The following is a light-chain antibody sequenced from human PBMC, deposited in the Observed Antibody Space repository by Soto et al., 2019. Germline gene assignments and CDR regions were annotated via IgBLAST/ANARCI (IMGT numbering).Light chain of an antibody. Sequence: DMQMTQSPPSLSASVGDKITITCRASHAISNYLAWYQQKPGEVPKLLIYSASTLESGVSSRFSGGGTGTDFTLTINSLQPEDVGTYYCQKYNRVPRTFGQGTKVEIK. V-gene: IGKV1-27*01. CDR3: QKYNRVPRT. CDR1: HAISNY. J-gene: IGKJ1*01. CDR2: SAS.